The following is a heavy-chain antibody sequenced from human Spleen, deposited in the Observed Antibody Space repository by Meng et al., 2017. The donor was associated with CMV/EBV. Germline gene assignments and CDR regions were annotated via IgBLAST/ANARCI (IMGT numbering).Heavy chain of an antibody. CDR3: AHSPYYFYGSGTYYDY. V-gene: IGHV2-5*01. CDR2: IYWNDDK. D-gene: IGHD3-10*01. Sequence: FSLIRSGVGVGWIRQPPGKALEWLALIYWNDDKSYSPSLRSRLTITKDTSKNQVVLTMTNMDPVDTATYYCAHSPYYFYGSGTYYDYWGQGTLVTVSS. CDR1: FSLIRSGVG. J-gene: IGHJ4*02.